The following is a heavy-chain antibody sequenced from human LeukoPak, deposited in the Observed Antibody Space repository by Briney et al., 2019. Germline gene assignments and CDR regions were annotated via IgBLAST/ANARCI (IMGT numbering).Heavy chain of an antibody. CDR3: GTLLSNGPFDY. CDR2: ISAYNGNT. Sequence: GASVKVSCKASGYTFTSYGISWVRLAPGQGLEWMGWISAYNGNTNYAQKLQGRVPMTTDTSTSTAYMELRSLRSDDTAVYYCGTLLSNGPFDYWGQGSLVTVSS. J-gene: IGHJ4*02. CDR1: GYTFTSYG. V-gene: IGHV1-18*01.